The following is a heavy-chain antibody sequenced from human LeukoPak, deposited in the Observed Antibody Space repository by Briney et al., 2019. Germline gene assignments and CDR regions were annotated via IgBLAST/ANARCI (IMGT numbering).Heavy chain of an antibody. CDR2: IYTSGST. J-gene: IGHJ3*02. Sequence: PSGTLSLTCTVSGGSISSGSYYWSWIRQPAGKGLEWIGRIYTSGSTNYNPSLESRVTMSVDTSKNQFSLKLRSVTAADTAVYYCARPGVGSGRYGAFDIWGQGTLVTVSS. CDR3: ARPGVGSGRYGAFDI. D-gene: IGHD5-18*01. V-gene: IGHV4-61*02. CDR1: GGSISSGSYY.